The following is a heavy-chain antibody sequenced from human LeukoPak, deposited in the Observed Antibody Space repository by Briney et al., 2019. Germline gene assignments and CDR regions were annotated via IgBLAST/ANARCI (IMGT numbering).Heavy chain of an antibody. CDR1: GGTLRTHI. Sequence: SVKVSCKTSGGTLRTHIFSWVRQAPGQGLEWMGRITPIIETTNYAQRFQGRVTITADKSTSTAYMELSSLRSEDTAVYYCARDKLVGAIDYWGQGTLVTVSS. V-gene: IGHV1-69*08. D-gene: IGHD1-26*01. CDR3: ARDKLVGAIDY. J-gene: IGHJ4*02. CDR2: ITPIIETT.